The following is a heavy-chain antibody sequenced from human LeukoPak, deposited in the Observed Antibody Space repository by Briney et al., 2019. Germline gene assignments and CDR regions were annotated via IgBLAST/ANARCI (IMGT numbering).Heavy chain of an antibody. D-gene: IGHD3-10*01. CDR2: IYYSGST. V-gene: IGHV4-59*01. J-gene: IGHJ5*02. CDR3: ARGQRVRQERITMVRGVPTSNWFDP. Sequence: SETLSLTCTVSGGSISSYYWSWIRQPPGKGLEWIGYIYYSGSTNSNPSLKSRVTISVDTSKNQFSLKLSSVTAADTAVYYCARGQRVRQERITMVRGVPTSNWFDPWGQGTLVTVSS. CDR1: GGSISSYY.